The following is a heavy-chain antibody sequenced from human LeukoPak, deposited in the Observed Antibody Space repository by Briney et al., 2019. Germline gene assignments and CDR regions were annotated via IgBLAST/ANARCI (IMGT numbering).Heavy chain of an antibody. D-gene: IGHD2-15*01. V-gene: IGHV5-51*01. J-gene: IGHJ3*02. CDR1: GYSFTSYW. CDR2: IYPGDSDT. CDR3: ARQPPGYCSGGSCYSGAFDI. Sequence: GESLKTSCKGSGYSFTSYWIGWVRQMPGKGLEWMGIIYPGDSDTRYSPSFQGQVTISADKSISTAYLQWSSLKASDTAMYYCARQPPGYCSGGSCYSGAFDIWGQGTMVTVSS.